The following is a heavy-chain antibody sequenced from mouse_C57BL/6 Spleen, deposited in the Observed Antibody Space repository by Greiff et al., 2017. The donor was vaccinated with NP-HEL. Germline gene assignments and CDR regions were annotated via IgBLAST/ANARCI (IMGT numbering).Heavy chain of an antibody. CDR2: IDPSDSYT. D-gene: IGHD4-1*01. Sequence: VQLQQSGAELVRPGTSVKLSCKASGYTFTSYWMHWVKQRPGQGLEWIGVIDPSDSYTNYNQKFKGKATLTVDTSSSTAYMQLSSLTSEDSAVYYCARGGNWDWFDYWGQGTTLTVSS. CDR1: GYTFTSYW. J-gene: IGHJ2*01. V-gene: IGHV1-59*01. CDR3: ARGGNWDWFDY.